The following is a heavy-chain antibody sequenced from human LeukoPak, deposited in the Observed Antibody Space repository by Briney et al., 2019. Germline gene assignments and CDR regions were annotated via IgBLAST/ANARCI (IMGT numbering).Heavy chain of an antibody. D-gene: IGHD3-22*01. J-gene: IGHJ4*02. Sequence: GESLKSSCKGSGYSFTSYWIGWVRQMPGKGLEWMGIIYPGDSDTRYSPSFQGQVTISADKSISTAYLQWSSLKASDTAMYYCARAYYDSSGYPMPFDYWGQGTLVTVSS. CDR2: IYPGDSDT. CDR3: ARAYYDSSGYPMPFDY. CDR1: GYSFTSYW. V-gene: IGHV5-51*01.